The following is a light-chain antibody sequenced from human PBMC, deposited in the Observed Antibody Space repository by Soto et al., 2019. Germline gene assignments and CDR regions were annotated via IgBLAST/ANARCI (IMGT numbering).Light chain of an antibody. CDR1: QSLLHSNGYNY. CDR2: LGS. V-gene: IGKV2-28*01. CDR3: MQALQTPNT. J-gene: IGKJ1*01. Sequence: DIVMTPSPLSLPVTPGEPASISCRSSQSLLHSNGYNYLDWYLQKPGQSPQLLIYLGSNRASGVPERFSGSGSGTDFTLKISRVEAEDVGVYYCMQALQTPNTFGQGTKVEIK.